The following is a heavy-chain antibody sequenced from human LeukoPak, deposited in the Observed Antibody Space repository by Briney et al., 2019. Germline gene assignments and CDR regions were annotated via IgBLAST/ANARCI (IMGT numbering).Heavy chain of an antibody. CDR2: IYTSAST. D-gene: IGHD6-19*01. V-gene: IGHV4-4*07. J-gene: IGHJ6*02. Sequence: SETLSLTCTVSGGSITSYYWSWIRKPAGKGLEWIGRIYTSASTNYNPSLKSRVTMSVDTSKNQFSLKLSSVTAADTAVYYCARDSVSSGWYSYYYYGMDVWGQGTTVTASS. CDR1: GGSITSYY. CDR3: ARDSVSSGWYSYYYYGMDV.